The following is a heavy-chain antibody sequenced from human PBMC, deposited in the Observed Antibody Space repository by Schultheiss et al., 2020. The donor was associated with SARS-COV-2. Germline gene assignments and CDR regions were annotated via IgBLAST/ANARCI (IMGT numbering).Heavy chain of an antibody. D-gene: IGHD3-10*01. CDR2: IYYSGST. Sequence: SETLSLTCTVSGGSISSGGYYWSWIRQHPGKGLEWIGYIYYSGSTNYNPSLKSRVTISVDTSKNQFSLKLNSVTPEDTAVYYCARSHGDHYYYYYGMDVWGQGTTVTVSS. CDR3: ARSHGDHYYYYYGMDV. CDR1: GGSISSGGYY. J-gene: IGHJ6*02. V-gene: IGHV4-31*03.